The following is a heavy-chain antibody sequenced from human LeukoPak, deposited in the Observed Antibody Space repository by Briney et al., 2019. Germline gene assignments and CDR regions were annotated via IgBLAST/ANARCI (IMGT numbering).Heavy chain of an antibody. CDR1: GYTFTSYD. CDR2: MNPNSGNT. J-gene: IGHJ4*02. Sequence: ASVTVSCKASGYTFTSYDIHWVRQATGQGLAWMGWMNPNSGNTGYAQKFQGRVTMTRNTSISTAYMELSSLRSEDTAVYYCARGLRWYNSGTGYWGQGTLVTVSS. D-gene: IGHD3-10*01. CDR3: ARGLRWYNSGTGY. V-gene: IGHV1-8*01.